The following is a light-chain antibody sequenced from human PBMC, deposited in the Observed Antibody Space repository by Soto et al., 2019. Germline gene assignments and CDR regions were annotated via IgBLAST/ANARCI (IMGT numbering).Light chain of an antibody. J-gene: IGLJ3*02. V-gene: IGLV2-8*01. Sequence: QSALTQPPSASGSPGQSVSMSCTGTSSDVGGYNFVSWYQQHPGKAPKVLIYEVSQRPSGVPDRFSGSKSGNTASLTVSGLQAEDEADYYCSSYATSGGWVFGGGTKLTVL. CDR2: EVS. CDR1: SSDVGGYNF. CDR3: SSYATSGGWV.